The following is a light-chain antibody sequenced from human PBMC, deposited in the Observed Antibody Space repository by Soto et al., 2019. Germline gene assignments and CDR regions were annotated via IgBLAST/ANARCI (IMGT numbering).Light chain of an antibody. CDR2: GAS. CDR1: QSVSSSY. CDR3: QRYGSSPPYT. J-gene: IGKJ2*01. Sequence: EIVLTQSPGTLSLSPGERATLSCRASQSVSSSYLAWYQQKPGQAPRLLIYGASNRATGIPDRFSGSGSGTDFTLTISSLEPEDFAVYYCQRYGSSPPYTFGQGTKLEIK. V-gene: IGKV3-20*01.